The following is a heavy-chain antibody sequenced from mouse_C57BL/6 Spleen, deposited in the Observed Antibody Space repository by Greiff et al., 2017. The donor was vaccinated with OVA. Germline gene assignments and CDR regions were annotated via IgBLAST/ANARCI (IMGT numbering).Heavy chain of an antibody. J-gene: IGHJ3*01. CDR2: IDPNSGGT. Sequence: QVQLQQPGAELVKPGASVKLSCKASGYTFTSYWMHWVKQRPGRGLEWIGRIDPNSGGTKYNEKFKSKATLTVDKPSSTAYMQLSSLTSEDSAVYYCAREDYYDYDAWFAYWGQGTLVTVSA. CDR1: GYTFTSYW. V-gene: IGHV1-72*01. D-gene: IGHD2-4*01. CDR3: AREDYYDYDAWFAY.